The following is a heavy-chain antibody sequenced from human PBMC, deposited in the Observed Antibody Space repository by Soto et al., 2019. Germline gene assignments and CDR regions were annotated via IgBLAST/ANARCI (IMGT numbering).Heavy chain of an antibody. D-gene: IGHD2-15*01. CDR1: GYTFTRDT. J-gene: IGHJ5*02. CDR2: INPDNGNT. CDR3: ARGIATGQLDP. V-gene: IGHV1-3*01. Sequence: SVKVSCKASGYTFTRDTMNWVRQAPGQRLEWMGWINPDNGNTKSSQKFQDRVIITRDTSASTAYMDLSSLRSEDTAVYYCARGIATGQLDPWGQGTLVTVSS.